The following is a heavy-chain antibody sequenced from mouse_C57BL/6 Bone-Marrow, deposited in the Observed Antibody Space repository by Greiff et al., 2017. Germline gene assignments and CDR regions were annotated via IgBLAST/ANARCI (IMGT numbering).Heavy chain of an antibody. Sequence: VQLQQPGAELVRPGSSVKLSCKASGYTFTSYWMDWVKQRPGQGLEWIGNIYPSDSETHYNQKFKDKDTLTVDKSSSTAYMQLSSLTSEDSAVYYCARGGDYSNLFAYWGQGTLVTVSA. CDR1: GYTFTSYW. D-gene: IGHD2-5*01. V-gene: IGHV1-61*01. J-gene: IGHJ3*01. CDR2: IYPSDSET. CDR3: ARGGDYSNLFAY.